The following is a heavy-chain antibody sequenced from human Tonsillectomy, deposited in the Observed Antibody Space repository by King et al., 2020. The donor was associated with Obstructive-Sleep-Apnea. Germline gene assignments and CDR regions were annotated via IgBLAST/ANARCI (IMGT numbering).Heavy chain of an antibody. V-gene: IGHV1-46*03. CDR2: INXSGGRT. CDR3: ARDGDRGILVVPFDY. D-gene: IGHD3-22*01. J-gene: IGHJ4*02. CDR1: GYTFTSYY. Sequence: QLXQSGAEVKKPGASVKVSXKASGYTFTSYYMHWVRQAPGQGLEWMGIINXSGGRTTYAQKFQGRVTMTRDTSTRTVYMELSSLRSEDTAVYYCARDGDRGILVVPFDYWGQGTLVTVSS.